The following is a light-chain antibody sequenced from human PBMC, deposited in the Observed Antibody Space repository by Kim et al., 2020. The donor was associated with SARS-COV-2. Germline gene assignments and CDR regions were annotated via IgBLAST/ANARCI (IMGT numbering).Light chain of an antibody. Sequence: GRGVTISCSGRGSNIGSHTVNWYQQFPGTAPKLLIYTNNQRLSGVPDRFSGSKSGTSASLAISGLQSEDEADYYCAVWDDSLKGPLFGGGTKVTVL. CDR3: AVWDDSLKGPL. CDR1: GSNIGSHT. J-gene: IGLJ3*02. CDR2: TNN. V-gene: IGLV1-44*01.